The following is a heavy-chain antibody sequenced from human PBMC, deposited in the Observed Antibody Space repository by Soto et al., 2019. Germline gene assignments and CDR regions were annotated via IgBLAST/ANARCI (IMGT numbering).Heavy chain of an antibody. V-gene: IGHV1-69*01. CDR3: ACRDCISNSSPDYYFYT. D-gene: IGHD2-2*01. CDR1: GGTLSSFA. Sequence: SVKVSCKASGGTLSSFAIKWVRKAPGQGLELMGWNIPIFGTANYAQNFQGRVTITADETTSTAYMELSSLRSEDTAVYYGACRDCISNSSPDYYFYTWGQGTLVTVSA. J-gene: IGHJ4*01. CDR2: NIPIFGTA.